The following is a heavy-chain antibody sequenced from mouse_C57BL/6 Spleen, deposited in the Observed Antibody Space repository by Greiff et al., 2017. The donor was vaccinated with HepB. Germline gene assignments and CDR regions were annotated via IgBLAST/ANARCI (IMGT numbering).Heavy chain of an antibody. CDR3: ARGGGITTVVAKDFDY. CDR1: GYAFSSYW. V-gene: IGHV1-80*01. J-gene: IGHJ2*01. Sequence: VQLQQSGAELVKPGASVKISCKASGYAFSSYWMNWVKQRPGKGLEWIGQIYPGDGDTNYNGKFKGKATLTADKSSSTAYMQLSSLTSEDSAVYFCARGGGITTVVAKDFDYWGQGTTLTVSS. D-gene: IGHD1-1*01. CDR2: IYPGDGDT.